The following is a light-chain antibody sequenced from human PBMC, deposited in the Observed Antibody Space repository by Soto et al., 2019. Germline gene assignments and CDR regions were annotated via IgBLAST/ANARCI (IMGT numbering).Light chain of an antibody. J-gene: IGLJ1*01. CDR1: SSDVGGYNY. CDR2: DVT. Sequence: QSVLTQPASVSGSPGQSITISCTGTSSDVGGYNYVSWYQQHPGKAPKLMIYDVTNRPSGVSNRFSGSKSDNTASLTISGLQAEDEADYYCCSYTNSRAYVFGTGTKVTVL. CDR3: CSYTNSRAYV. V-gene: IGLV2-14*03.